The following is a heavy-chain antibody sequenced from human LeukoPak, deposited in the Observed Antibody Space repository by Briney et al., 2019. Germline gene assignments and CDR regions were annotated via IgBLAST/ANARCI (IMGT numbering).Heavy chain of an antibody. J-gene: IGHJ4*02. CDR1: GFTFSKYA. Sequence: GGSLRLSRAASGFTFSKYAMTWVRQAPGKGLEWVSGISGSDSSTYYADSVKGRLTISRDNGKNTLYLQMNSLRAEDTAVYYCTKGLYGSGSSPDFWGQGTLVIVSA. V-gene: IGHV3-23*01. D-gene: IGHD3-10*01. CDR3: TKGLYGSGSSPDF. CDR2: ISGSDSST.